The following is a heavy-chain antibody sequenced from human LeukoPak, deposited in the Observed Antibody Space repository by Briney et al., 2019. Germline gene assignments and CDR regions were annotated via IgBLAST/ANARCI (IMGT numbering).Heavy chain of an antibody. V-gene: IGHV4-34*01. CDR2: INHSGST. Sequence: SETLSLTCAVYGGSFSGYYWSWIRQPPGKGLEWIGEINHSGSTNYNPSLKSRVTISVDTSKNQFSLKLSSVTAADTAVYYCASSGWYRGYWGQGTLVTVSS. CDR1: GGSFSGYY. CDR3: ASSGWYRGY. D-gene: IGHD6-19*01. J-gene: IGHJ4*02.